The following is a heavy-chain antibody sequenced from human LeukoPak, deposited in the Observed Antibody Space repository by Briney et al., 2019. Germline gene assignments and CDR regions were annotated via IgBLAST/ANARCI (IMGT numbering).Heavy chain of an antibody. CDR3: ARRRGYSFDY. J-gene: IGHJ4*02. Sequence: SETLSLTCTVSGGSISSYYWSWIRQPPGKGLEWIGYIYYSGSTNYDPSLKSRVTISVDTSKNQFSLKLSSVTAADTAVYYCARRRGYSFDYWGQGTLVTVSS. D-gene: IGHD5-18*01. CDR2: IYYSGST. V-gene: IGHV4-59*08. CDR1: GGSISSYY.